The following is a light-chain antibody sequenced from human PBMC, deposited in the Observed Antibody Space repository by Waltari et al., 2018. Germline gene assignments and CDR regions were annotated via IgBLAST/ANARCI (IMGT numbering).Light chain of an antibody. CDR1: SSDVGGYNA. J-gene: IGLJ1*01. CDR3: SSYTSSISYV. V-gene: IGLV2-14*03. Sequence: QSALTQPASVSGSPGQSITISCTGTSSDVGGYNAFSWYQQHPGKAPKLMIYDVVSRPSGVPNRFSGSKSGNTASLVISGLQADDEADYYCSSYTSSISYVFGTGTKVTVL. CDR2: DVV.